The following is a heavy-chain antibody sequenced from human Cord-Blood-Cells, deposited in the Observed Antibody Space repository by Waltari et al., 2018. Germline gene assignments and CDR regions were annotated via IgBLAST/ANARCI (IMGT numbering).Heavy chain of an antibody. CDR1: GGSISSSSYY. Sequence: QLQLQESGPGLVKPSETLSLTCTVSGGSISSSSYYWGWIRQPPGKGLEWIGGIYYSGGTNYNPSLKSRVTISVDTSKNQFSLKLSSVTAADTAVYYCARPTTVTTLAGWYFDLWGRGTLVTVSS. CDR3: ARPTTVTTLAGWYFDL. D-gene: IGHD4-17*01. J-gene: IGHJ2*01. V-gene: IGHV4-39*01. CDR2: IYYSGGT.